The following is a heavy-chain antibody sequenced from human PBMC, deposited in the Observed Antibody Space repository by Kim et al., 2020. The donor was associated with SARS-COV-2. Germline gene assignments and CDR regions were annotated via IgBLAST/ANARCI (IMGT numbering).Heavy chain of an antibody. V-gene: IGHV3-11*06. CDR3: ARRVMGIVGATKAYYFDY. J-gene: IGHJ4*02. Sequence: KGRFTISRDNAKTSLYLQMNSLRAEDTAVYYCARRVMGIVGATKAYYFDYWGQGTLVTVSS. D-gene: IGHD1-26*01.